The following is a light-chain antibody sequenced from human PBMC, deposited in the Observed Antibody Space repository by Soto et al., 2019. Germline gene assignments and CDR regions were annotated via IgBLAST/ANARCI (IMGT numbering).Light chain of an antibody. Sequence: QSVLTQPPSVSGAPGQRVTISCTGSSSNIGAGYDVHWYQQLPGTAPKLLIYGSSNRPSGVPDRFSGSKSGTSASLAITGFQAEDEADYYCQSYDSSLSGYVVFGGGTKLTVL. CDR1: SSNIGAGYD. V-gene: IGLV1-40*01. J-gene: IGLJ2*01. CDR3: QSYDSSLSGYVV. CDR2: GSS.